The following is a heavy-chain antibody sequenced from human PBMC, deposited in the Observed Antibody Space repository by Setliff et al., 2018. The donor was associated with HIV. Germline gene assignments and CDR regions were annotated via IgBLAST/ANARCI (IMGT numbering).Heavy chain of an antibody. J-gene: IGHJ3*02. CDR3: ARDHDGLRLAVAGTEGVFDI. CDR1: GYTFNSYG. Sequence: ASVKVSCKASGYTFNSYGISWVRRAPGQGLEWMGWIRAYNGNTNYAQKFQGRVTMTTDISTSTAYMELRSLRSDDTAVYYCARDHDGLRLAVAGTEGVFDIWGQGTMVTVSS. CDR2: IRAYNGNT. V-gene: IGHV1-18*01. D-gene: IGHD6-19*01.